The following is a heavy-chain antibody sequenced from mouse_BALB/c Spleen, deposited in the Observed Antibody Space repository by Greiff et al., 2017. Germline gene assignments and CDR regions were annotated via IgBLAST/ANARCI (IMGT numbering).Heavy chain of an antibody. Sequence: QLQQSGAELVKPGASVKLSCTASGFNIKDTYMHWVKQRPEQGLEWIGRIDPANGNTKYDPKFQGKATITADTSSNTAYLQLSSLTSEDTAVYYCASLEGGYFDVWGAGTTVTVSS. CDR2: IDPANGNT. V-gene: IGHV14-3*02. CDR3: ASLEGGYFDV. CDR1: GFNIKDTY. J-gene: IGHJ1*01.